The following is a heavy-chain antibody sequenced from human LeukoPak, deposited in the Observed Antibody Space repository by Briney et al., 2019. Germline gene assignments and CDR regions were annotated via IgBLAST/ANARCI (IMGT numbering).Heavy chain of an antibody. V-gene: IGHV3-74*01. J-gene: IGHJ6*02. CDR2: LNSDGSST. CDR3: AKDVWELGNMAPYGMDV. CDR1: GFTFSTYW. D-gene: IGHD1-26*01. Sequence: GGSLRLSCAASGFTFSTYWMHWVRQVPGKGLVWVSRLNSDGSSTTYADSVKGRFTISRDNAKNTLYLQMNGLRVEDTALYYCAKDVWELGNMAPYGMDVWGQGTTVTVSS.